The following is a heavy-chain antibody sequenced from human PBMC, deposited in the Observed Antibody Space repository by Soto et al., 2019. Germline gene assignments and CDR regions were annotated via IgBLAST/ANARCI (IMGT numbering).Heavy chain of an antibody. J-gene: IGHJ3*02. V-gene: IGHV4-61*01. CDR1: GGSVSSGSYY. CDR3: ARWAAYGGSSAAFDI. D-gene: IGHD2-15*01. Sequence: PSETLSLTCTVSGGSVSSGSYYWSWIRQPPGKGLEWIGYIYYSGSTNYNPSLKSRVTISVDTSKNQFSLKLSSVTAADTAVYYCARWAAYGGSSAAFDIWGQGTMVTVSS. CDR2: IYYSGST.